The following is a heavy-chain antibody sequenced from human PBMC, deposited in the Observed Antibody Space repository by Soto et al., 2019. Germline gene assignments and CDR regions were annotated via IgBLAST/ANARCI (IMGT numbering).Heavy chain of an antibody. D-gene: IGHD6-19*01. J-gene: IGHJ4*02. CDR3: ARDGAISGCFDY. V-gene: IGHV3-48*02. Sequence: EVQLVESGGGLVQPGGSLRLSCVASGFTFSSFSMNWVRQSPGKGLEWVSYISTTSSTIHYADSVKGRFTISRDNAKNSLDLQMISLRDEDTAVYYGARDGAISGCFDYWGQGTLVTVSS. CDR2: ISTTSSTI. CDR1: GFTFSSFS.